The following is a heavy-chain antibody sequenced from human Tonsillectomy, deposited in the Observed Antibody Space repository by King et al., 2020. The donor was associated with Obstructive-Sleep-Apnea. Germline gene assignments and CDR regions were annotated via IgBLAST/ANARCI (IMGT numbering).Heavy chain of an antibody. CDR2: IKQDGSEK. CDR3: ARASQYFYGMDV. J-gene: IGHJ6*02. CDR1: GFTFSNYW. Sequence: QLVQSGGGLVQPGGSLRLSCAASGFTFSNYWMNWVRQAPGKGLEWVANIKQDGSEKYYVDSVKCRFTISRDNAKNSLYLQMNSLRAEDTVVYYCARASQYFYGMDVWGQGTTVTVSS. V-gene: IGHV3-7*01.